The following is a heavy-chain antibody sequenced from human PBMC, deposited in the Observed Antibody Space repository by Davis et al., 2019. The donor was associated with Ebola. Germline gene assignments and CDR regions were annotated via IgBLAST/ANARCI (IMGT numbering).Heavy chain of an antibody. V-gene: IGHV3-21*01. D-gene: IGHD1-1*01. J-gene: IGHJ4*02. CDR2: ISSSSSYI. CDR1: GFTFSSYS. Sequence: PGGSLRLSCAASGFTFSSYSMNWVRQAPGKGLEWVSSISSSSSYIYYADSVKGRFTISRDNAKNSLYLQMNSLRAEDTAVYYCARDRGMLEPLYYFDYWGQGTLVTVSS. CDR3: ARDRGMLEPLYYFDY.